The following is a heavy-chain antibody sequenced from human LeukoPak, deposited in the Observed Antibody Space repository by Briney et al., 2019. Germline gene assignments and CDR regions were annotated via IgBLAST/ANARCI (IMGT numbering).Heavy chain of an antibody. J-gene: IGHJ4*02. Sequence: PGGSLRLSCAASGFTFSSYSMNWVRQAPGKGLEWVSYISSSSTTIYYADSVKGRFTISRDNAKNSLYLQMNSLRDEGTAVYFCARDRGVGLTRPLGVDYWGQGTLVTVSS. CDR1: GFTFSSYS. D-gene: IGHD3-10*01. V-gene: IGHV3-48*02. CDR3: ARDRGVGLTRPLGVDY. CDR2: ISSSSTTI.